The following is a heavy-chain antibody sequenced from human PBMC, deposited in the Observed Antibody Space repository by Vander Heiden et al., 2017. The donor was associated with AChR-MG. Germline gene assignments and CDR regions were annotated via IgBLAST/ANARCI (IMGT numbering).Heavy chain of an antibody. CDR1: GGSISSSSYY. V-gene: IGHV4-39*01. J-gene: IGHJ2*01. D-gene: IGHD6-19*01. CDR3: ARRAVAGTGIWYFDL. Sequence: QLQLQESGPGLVKPSETLSLTCTVSGGSISSSSYYWGWIRQPPGKGLEWIGSIYYSGSTYYNPSLKSRVTISVDTSKNQFSLKLSSVTAADTAVYYCARRAVAGTGIWYFDLWGRGTLVTVSS. CDR2: IYYSGST.